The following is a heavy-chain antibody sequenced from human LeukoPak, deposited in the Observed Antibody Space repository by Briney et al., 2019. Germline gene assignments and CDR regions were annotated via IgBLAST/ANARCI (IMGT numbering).Heavy chain of an antibody. D-gene: IGHD5-24*01. CDR3: ARVGDGYNMGDWFDP. V-gene: IGHV3-21*01. CDR1: GFTFSSYS. J-gene: IGHJ5*02. CDR2: ISSGSSYI. Sequence: GGSLRLSCAASGFTFSSYSMNWVRQAPGKGLEWVSSISSGSSYIYYADSVKGRFTISRDDAKNSLYLQMNSLRAEDTAVYYCARVGDGYNMGDWFDPWGQGTLVTVSS.